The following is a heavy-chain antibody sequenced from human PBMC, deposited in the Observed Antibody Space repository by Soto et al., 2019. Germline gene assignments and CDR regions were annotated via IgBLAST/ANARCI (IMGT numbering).Heavy chain of an antibody. CDR2: ISYDGSNK. V-gene: IGHV3-30*18. D-gene: IGHD2-8*01. J-gene: IGHJ6*02. CDR3: AKELRDIVLMVYAIEYYYYGMDV. Sequence: LRLSCAASGFTFSSYGMHWVRQAPGKGLEWVAVISYDGSNKYYADSVKGRFTISRDNSKNTLYLQMNSLRAEDTAVYYCAKELRDIVLMVYAIEYYYYGMDVWGQGTTVTVSS. CDR1: GFTFSSYG.